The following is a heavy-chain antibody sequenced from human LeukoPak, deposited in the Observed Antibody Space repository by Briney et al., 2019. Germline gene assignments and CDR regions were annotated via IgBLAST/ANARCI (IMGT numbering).Heavy chain of an antibody. D-gene: IGHD5-18*01. V-gene: IGHV1-69*13. J-gene: IGHJ5*02. CDR2: ISPIFGTA. CDR1: GCTLSSYT. CDR3: ARERGLQLWLRNWFDP. Sequence: SPKVPCNAPGCTLSSYTISWVRQAPGQKLEWMGGISPIFGTANYAQKFQGRVTITADESTSTDYMELSSLRSEDTAVYYCARERGLQLWLRNWFDPWGQGTLVTVSS.